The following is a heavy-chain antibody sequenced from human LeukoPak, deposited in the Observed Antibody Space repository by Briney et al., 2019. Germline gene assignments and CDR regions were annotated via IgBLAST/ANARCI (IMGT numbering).Heavy chain of an antibody. V-gene: IGHV1-18*01. CDR1: GYSEDFYG. CDR3: AGSLGYCTSNVCYLKY. D-gene: IGHD2-8*01. Sequence: ASVKVSCKTSGYSEDFYGITWVRQVAGQGLEWMGWISAQHGQTEYAPNSQDRVTMTTDTYTNTAYMELRSLRSDDTAVYYCAGSLGYCTSNVCYLKYWGQGTLVTVSS. J-gene: IGHJ4*02. CDR2: ISAQHGQT.